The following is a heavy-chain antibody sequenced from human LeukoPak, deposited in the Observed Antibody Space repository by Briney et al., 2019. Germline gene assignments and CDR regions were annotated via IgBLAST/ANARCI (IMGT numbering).Heavy chain of an antibody. D-gene: IGHD2-21*01. V-gene: IGHV3-7*01. CDR2: IKQDGSER. J-gene: IGHJ4*02. CDR1: GFDFSSYG. Sequence: GGSLRLSCAASGFDFSSYGMHWVRQAPGKGLEWVANIKQDGSERYDVDSVKGRFTISRDNAKNSLYLQMNSLRAEDTAVYYCARGAIGDYWGQGTLVTVSS. CDR3: ARGAIGDY.